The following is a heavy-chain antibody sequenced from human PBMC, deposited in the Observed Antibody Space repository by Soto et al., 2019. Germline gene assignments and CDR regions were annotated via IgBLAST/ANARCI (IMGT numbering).Heavy chain of an antibody. V-gene: IGHV4-4*07. Sequence: QVQLQESGPGLVKPSETLPLTCTVSGVSITDFYWSWIRQPAGKGLEWIGRVYSGGSSTYNPSLKSRVTMSVDTSKNHFSLNLTSVTAADTAVYYCAVGDPPIWGQGTAVIVSS. CDR1: GVSITDFY. J-gene: IGHJ3*02. CDR3: AVGDPPI. CDR2: VYSGGSS.